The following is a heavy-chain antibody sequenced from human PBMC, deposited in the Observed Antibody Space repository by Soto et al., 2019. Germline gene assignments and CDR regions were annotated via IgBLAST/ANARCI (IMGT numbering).Heavy chain of an antibody. J-gene: IGHJ5*02. CDR3: ARGEGRLVGTWFDP. CDR1: GGSFSRYY. Sequence: QVQLQQWGAGLLKPSETLSLTCDVYGGSFSRYYWNWIRQPPGKGLEWLGESNHSGSTNYNPSLESRVTISLDTSKTQFSRKLTSVTAADTAVYYCARGEGRLVGTWFDPWGQGTLVTVSS. V-gene: IGHV4-34*01. CDR2: SNHSGST. D-gene: IGHD5-12*01.